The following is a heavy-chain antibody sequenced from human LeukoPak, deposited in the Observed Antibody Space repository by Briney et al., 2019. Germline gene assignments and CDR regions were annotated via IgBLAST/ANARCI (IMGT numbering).Heavy chain of an antibody. CDR1: GFTFSSYW. CDR2: IKQDGSEK. CDR3: ARDGAARGSGSFGD. J-gene: IGHJ4*02. D-gene: IGHD3-10*01. V-gene: IGHV3-7*01. Sequence: GGSLRLSCAASGFTFSSYWMSWVRQAPGKWLEWVANIKQDGSEKYYVDSVKGRFTISRDNSKNSLYLQMNSLRAEDTAVYFCARDGAARGSGSFGDWGQGTLVTVSS.